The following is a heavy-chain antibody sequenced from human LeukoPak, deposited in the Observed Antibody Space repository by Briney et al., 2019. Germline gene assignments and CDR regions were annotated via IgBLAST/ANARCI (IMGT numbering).Heavy chain of an antibody. Sequence: GGSLRLSCAASGFTFSSYSMNLVRQAPGKGLEWVSSISSSSSYIYYADSVKGRFTISRDNAKNSLYLQMNSLRAEDTAVYYCARDPYSGYDLAWGQGTLVTVSS. J-gene: IGHJ5*02. CDR1: GFTFSSYS. CDR3: ARDPYSGYDLA. CDR2: ISSSSSYI. V-gene: IGHV3-21*01. D-gene: IGHD5-12*01.